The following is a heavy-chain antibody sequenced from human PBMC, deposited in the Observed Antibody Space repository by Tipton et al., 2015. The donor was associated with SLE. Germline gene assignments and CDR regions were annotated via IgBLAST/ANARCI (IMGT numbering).Heavy chain of an antibody. D-gene: IGHD3-22*01. J-gene: IGHJ4*02. CDR2: ISSSSSYT. Sequence: SLRLSCAASGFTFSDYYMSWIRQAPGKGLEWVSYISSSSSYTNYADSVKGRFTISRDNAKNSLYLQMNSLRAEDTAVYYCARERGAYYYDSSGLDYWGQGTLVTVSS. CDR1: GFTFSDYY. V-gene: IGHV3-11*05. CDR3: ARERGAYYYDSSGLDY.